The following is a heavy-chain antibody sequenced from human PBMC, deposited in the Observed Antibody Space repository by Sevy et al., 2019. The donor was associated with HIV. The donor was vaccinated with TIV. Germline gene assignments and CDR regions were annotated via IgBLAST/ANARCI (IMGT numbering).Heavy chain of an antibody. J-gene: IGHJ6*02. CDR2: IYSGGST. D-gene: IGHD1-26*01. V-gene: IGHV3-53*01. CDR3: ATSGSYYYYYGMDV. Sequence: GGSLRLSCAASGFTVSSNYMSWVRQAPGKGLEWVSVIYSGGSTYYADSVKGRFTISRDNSKNTRYLQMNSLRAEDTAVYYCATSGSYYYYYGMDVWGQGTTVTVSS. CDR1: GFTVSSNY.